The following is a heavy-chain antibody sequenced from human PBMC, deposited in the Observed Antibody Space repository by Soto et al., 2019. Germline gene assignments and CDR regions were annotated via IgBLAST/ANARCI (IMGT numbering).Heavy chain of an antibody. D-gene: IGHD3-22*01. V-gene: IGHV1-3*01. J-gene: IGHJ4*02. Sequence: VQLVQSGAEVKKPGASVRVSCKASGYIFTSYAIHWVRQAPGQRLEWMGWISAGTGNTKYSQKFQARVTITRDTSASTAYMDLSSLRSEDTAVYYCARAPSSVSDYWGQGTLVTVSS. CDR2: ISAGTGNT. CDR3: ARAPSSVSDY. CDR1: GYIFTSYA.